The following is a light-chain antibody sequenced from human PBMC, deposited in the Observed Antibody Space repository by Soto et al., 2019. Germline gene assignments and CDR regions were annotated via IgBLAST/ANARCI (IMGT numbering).Light chain of an antibody. CDR3: SSYTGSGSYV. CDR2: DVS. V-gene: IGLV2-14*01. J-gene: IGLJ1*01. Sequence: QSALTQPASVSGSPGQSITISCTGTSSDVGGYNYVSWYQQHPGKVPKLMIYDVSNRPSGVSNRFSGSKSGNTASLTISGLQAEDEADYYCSSYTGSGSYVFGTGTKLTVL. CDR1: SSDVGGYNY.